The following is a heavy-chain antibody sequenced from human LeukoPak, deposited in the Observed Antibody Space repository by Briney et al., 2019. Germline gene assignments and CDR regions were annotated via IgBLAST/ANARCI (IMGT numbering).Heavy chain of an antibody. CDR2: IYYSGST. CDR1: GGSISSSSYY. Sequence: SETLSLTCTVSGGSISSSSYYWGWIRQPPGKGLEWIGSIYYSGSTYYNPSLKSRVTISVDTSKNQFSLKLSSVTAADTAVYYCAGQFLKAVAGHNNWFDPWGQGTLVTVSS. D-gene: IGHD6-19*01. CDR3: AGQFLKAVAGHNNWFDP. V-gene: IGHV4-39*01. J-gene: IGHJ5*02.